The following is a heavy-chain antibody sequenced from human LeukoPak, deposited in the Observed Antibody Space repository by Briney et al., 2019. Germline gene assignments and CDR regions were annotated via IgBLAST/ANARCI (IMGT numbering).Heavy chain of an antibody. CDR3: ARSADGNYGDLGY. V-gene: IGHV1-2*04. CDR2: INPNSGGT. Sequence: ASVKVSCKASGYTFTGYYMHWVRQAPGQGLEWMGRINPNSGGTNYAQKFQGWVTMTRDTSISTAYMELSRLRSDDTAVYYCARSADGNYGDLGYWGQGTLVTVSS. D-gene: IGHD4-17*01. CDR1: GYTFTGYY. J-gene: IGHJ4*02.